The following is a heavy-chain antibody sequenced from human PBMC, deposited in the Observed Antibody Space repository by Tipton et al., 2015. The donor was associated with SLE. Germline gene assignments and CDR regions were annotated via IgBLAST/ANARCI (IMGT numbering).Heavy chain of an antibody. V-gene: IGHV4-59*01. CDR2: IFYTGST. CDR1: GGSIIPYY. Sequence: TLSLTCTVSGGSIIPYYWHRIRQSPGKGLEWIGYIFYTGSTNYNPSLKSRVTMLVDTSKNQVSLRLTYVTAADTAIYYCARGASAAGTYFWGQGTLVTVSS. D-gene: IGHD6-13*01. J-gene: IGHJ4*02. CDR3: ARGASAAGTYF.